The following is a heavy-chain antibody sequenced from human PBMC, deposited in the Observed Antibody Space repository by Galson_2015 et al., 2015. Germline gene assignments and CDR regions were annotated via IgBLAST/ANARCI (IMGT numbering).Heavy chain of an antibody. CDR1: GFSLNNARMG. CDR2: IFSNDEK. CDR3: ARINTTREARHCDY. V-gene: IGHV2-26*01. D-gene: IGHD1-14*01. Sequence: PALVKPTQALTLTCTVSGFSLNNARMGVSWIRQPPGKALEWLANIFSNDEKSYSTSLENRITISKDTSKSQVVLTMTNMDPVDTATYFCARINTTREARHCDYWGQGTLVTVSS. J-gene: IGHJ4*02.